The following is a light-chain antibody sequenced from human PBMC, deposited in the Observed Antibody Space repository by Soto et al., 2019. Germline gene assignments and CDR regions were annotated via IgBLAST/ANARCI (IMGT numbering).Light chain of an antibody. CDR2: EDI. Sequence: QSALTQPASVSGSPGQSITISCTGTSSDVGSYNLVSWYQQHPGKAPKVMIYEDIKRPSGVSNRFSGSKSDNTASLTISGLQAEYEADYYCCSYADSSTYVFGTGTKLTVL. CDR1: SSDVGSYNL. J-gene: IGLJ1*01. V-gene: IGLV2-23*01. CDR3: CSYADSSTYV.